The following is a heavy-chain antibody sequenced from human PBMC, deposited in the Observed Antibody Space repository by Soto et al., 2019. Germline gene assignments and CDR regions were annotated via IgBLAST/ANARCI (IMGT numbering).Heavy chain of an antibody. D-gene: IGHD2-2*01. V-gene: IGHV1-18*04. CDR2: TSADNGDT. CDR3: ARDERGTCTSSICYYFDY. CDR1: GYTFTHYG. J-gene: IGHJ4*02. Sequence: QVQLVQSGAEVKEPGASVKVSCKASGYTFTHYGFSWVRQAPGQGLEWMAWTSADNGDTNYAPKLQGRVTLTTDTSTGTAYMELWSLRSDDTAVYYCARDERGTCTSSICYYFDYWGQGTLVTVSS.